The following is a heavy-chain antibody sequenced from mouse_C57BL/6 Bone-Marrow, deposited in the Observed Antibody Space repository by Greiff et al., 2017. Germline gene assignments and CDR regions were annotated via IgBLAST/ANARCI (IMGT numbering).Heavy chain of an antibody. CDR1: GYTFTSYW. CDR2: IDPSDSYT. J-gene: IGHJ4*01. CDR3: SRWDYAMDY. Sequence: QVQLQQPGAELVMPGASVKLSCKASGYTFTSYWMHWVKQRPGQGLEWNGEIDPSDSYTNYNQKFKGNSTLTVDKSSSTAYMQLSSLTSEDSAVYYWSRWDYAMDYWGQGTSVTVSS. V-gene: IGHV1-69*01.